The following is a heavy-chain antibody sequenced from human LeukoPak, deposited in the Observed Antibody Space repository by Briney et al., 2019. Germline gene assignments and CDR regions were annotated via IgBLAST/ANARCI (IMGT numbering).Heavy chain of an antibody. D-gene: IGHD6-25*01. CDR1: ESTFSRYG. Sequence: GGSLRLSCVASESTFSRYGMHWVRQAPGKGLEWVAVISYDGSNKYYADSVKGRFTISRDNSKNSLYLQMNSLRAEDTALYYCAKDIGMYSSEYGMDVWGQGTTVTVSS. CDR3: AKDIGMYSSEYGMDV. V-gene: IGHV3-33*03. CDR2: ISYDGSNK. J-gene: IGHJ6*02.